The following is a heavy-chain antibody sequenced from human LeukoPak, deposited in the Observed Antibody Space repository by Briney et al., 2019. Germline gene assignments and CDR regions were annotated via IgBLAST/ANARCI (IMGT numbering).Heavy chain of an antibody. J-gene: IGHJ4*02. CDR3: ARDETTPLPGAY. Sequence: SETLSLTCAVYGGSFSGYYWNWIRQPPGKGLEWIGEINHSGSTHCNPSLKSRVTMSVDTSKNQFSMKLSSVTAADTAVYYCARDETTPLPGAYWGQGTLVTVSS. D-gene: IGHD4-17*01. V-gene: IGHV4-34*01. CDR1: GGSFSGYY. CDR2: INHSGST.